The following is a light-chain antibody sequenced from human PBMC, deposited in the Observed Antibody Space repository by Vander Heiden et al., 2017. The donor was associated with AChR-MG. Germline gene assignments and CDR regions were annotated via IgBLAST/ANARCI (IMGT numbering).Light chain of an antibody. Sequence: LVLTQSPATPTLSPGERSTPSRRASQSAGSFLAWYQQKRGQAPKLLIYDTSNRATGIPARFSGSGFGTEFTLTIDSLQSEDFAVYYCQEYNHWPLYTFGQGTKVEMK. CDR1: QSAGSF. CDR3: QEYNHWPLYT. J-gene: IGKJ2*01. V-gene: IGKV3-15*01. CDR2: DTS.